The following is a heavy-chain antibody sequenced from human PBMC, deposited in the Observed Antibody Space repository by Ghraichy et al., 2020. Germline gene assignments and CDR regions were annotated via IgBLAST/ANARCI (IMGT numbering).Heavy chain of an antibody. CDR2: ISYDGSNK. CDR1: GFTFSSYG. J-gene: IGHJ6*02. CDR3: AKDQDGGPAARSYYGMDV. Sequence: RGSLRLSCAASGFTFSSYGMHWVRQAPGKGLEWVAVISYDGSNKYYADSVKGRFTISRDNSKNTLYLQMNSLRAEDTAVYYCAKDQDGGPAARSYYGMDVWGQGTTVTVSS. D-gene: IGHD2-2*01. V-gene: IGHV3-30*18.